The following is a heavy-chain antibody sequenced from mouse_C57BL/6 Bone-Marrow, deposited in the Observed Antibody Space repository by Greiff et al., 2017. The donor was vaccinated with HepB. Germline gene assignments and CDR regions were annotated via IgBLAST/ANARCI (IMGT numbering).Heavy chain of an antibody. V-gene: IGHV14-4*01. Sequence: EVQLQQSGAELVRPGASVKLSCTASGFNIKDDYMHWVKQRPEQGLEWIGWIDTENGDTEYASKFQGKATITADKSSNPAYLQLSSLTSEDTAVYYFTKDYVDYWGQGTTLTVSS. J-gene: IGHJ2*01. CDR1: GFNIKDDY. CDR3: TKDYVDY. CDR2: IDTENGDT.